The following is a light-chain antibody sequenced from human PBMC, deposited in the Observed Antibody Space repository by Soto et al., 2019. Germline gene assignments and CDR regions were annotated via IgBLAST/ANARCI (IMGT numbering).Light chain of an antibody. CDR2: DVS. V-gene: IGLV2-14*03. J-gene: IGLJ1*01. CDR3: SSYTSSSTRV. CDR1: SSDVGGYNY. Sequence: QSVLTQPASVSGSPGQSITISCTGTSSDVGGYNYVSWYQQHPGKAPQLMIYDVSNRPSGVSTRFSGPKSGNTASLTISGLQAEDEADYYCSSYTSSSTRVFGTGTKVTVL.